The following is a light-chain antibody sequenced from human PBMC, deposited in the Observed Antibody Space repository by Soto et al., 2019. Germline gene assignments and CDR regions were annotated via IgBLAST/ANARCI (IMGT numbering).Light chain of an antibody. CDR3: QQYNSYSPLP. Sequence: IQMTQSQSSLSASVGDRVTITCRASQSISSWLAWYQQKPGKAPKLLIYKASSLESGVPSRFSGSGSGTEFTLTISSLQPDDFATYYCQQYNSYSPLPFGGGTK. V-gene: IGKV1-5*03. CDR2: KAS. J-gene: IGKJ4*01. CDR1: QSISSW.